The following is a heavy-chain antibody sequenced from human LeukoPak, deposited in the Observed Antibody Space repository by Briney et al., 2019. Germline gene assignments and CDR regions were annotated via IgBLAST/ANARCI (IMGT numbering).Heavy chain of an antibody. CDR1: GFTFSSYG. Sequence: GGSLRLSCAASGFTFSSYGMHWVRQAPGKGLEWVAVISYDGSNKYYADSVKGRFTISRDNSKNTLYLQMNSLRAEDTAVYYCAKIDVDTAMVDADYWGQGTLATVSS. V-gene: IGHV3-30*18. J-gene: IGHJ4*02. D-gene: IGHD5-18*01. CDR2: ISYDGSNK. CDR3: AKIDVDTAMVDADY.